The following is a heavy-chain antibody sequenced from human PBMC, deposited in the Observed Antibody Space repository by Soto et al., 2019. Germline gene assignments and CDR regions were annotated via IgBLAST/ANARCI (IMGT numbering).Heavy chain of an antibody. Sequence: SETLSLTCTVSGGSISSGGYYWSWIRQHPGKGLEWIGYIYYSGSTYYNPSLKSRVTISVDTSKNQFSLKLSSVTAADTAVYYCARILEWRSSHDPNYFDYWGQGTLVTVSS. V-gene: IGHV4-31*03. CDR1: GGSISSGGYY. J-gene: IGHJ4*02. CDR2: IYYSGST. CDR3: ARILEWRSSHDPNYFDY. D-gene: IGHD6-6*01.